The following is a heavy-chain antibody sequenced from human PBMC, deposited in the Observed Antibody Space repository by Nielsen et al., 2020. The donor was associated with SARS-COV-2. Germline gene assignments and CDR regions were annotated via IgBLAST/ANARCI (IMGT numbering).Heavy chain of an antibody. CDR3: ARLYYGSGSYGLLAYYYGMDV. V-gene: IGHV5-51*01. CDR2: IYPGDSDN. Sequence: GGSLRLSCKGSGYSLTSYWFGWARQIPGKGLEWTGIIYPGDSDNRYSTPYQGQVTISAEKSISTAYLQWSSLKASDTAMYYCARLYYGSGSYGLLAYYYGMDVWGQGTTVTVSS. J-gene: IGHJ6*02. CDR1: GYSLTSYW. D-gene: IGHD3-10*01.